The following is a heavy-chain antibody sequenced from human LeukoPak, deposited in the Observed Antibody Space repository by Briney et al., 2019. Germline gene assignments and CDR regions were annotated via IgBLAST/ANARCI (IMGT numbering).Heavy chain of an antibody. CDR1: GGSISSHY. CDR3: ERAVWGALDAFDI. V-gene: IGHV4-59*11. D-gene: IGHD3-16*01. J-gene: IGHJ3*02. CDR2: IYYSGST. Sequence: SETLSLTCTVSGGSISSHYWSWLRQPPGKGLEWIGYIYYSGSTNYNPSLKSRVTISVDTSKNQFSLKLSCVTAADTAVYYCERAVWGALDAFDIWGQGTMVTVSS.